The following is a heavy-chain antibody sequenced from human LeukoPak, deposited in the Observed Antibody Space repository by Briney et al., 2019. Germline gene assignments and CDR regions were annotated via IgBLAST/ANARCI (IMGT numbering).Heavy chain of an antibody. V-gene: IGHV1-69*05. Sequence: SVKVSCKASGGTFSSYAISWVRQAPGQGLEWMGGIIPIFGTANYAQKFQGRVTITTDESTSTAYMEPSSLRSEDTAVYYCARSIGYCSSTSCYLGFDPWGQGTLVTVSS. J-gene: IGHJ5*02. CDR2: IIPIFGTA. CDR3: ARSIGYCSSTSCYLGFDP. D-gene: IGHD2-2*01. CDR1: GGTFSSYA.